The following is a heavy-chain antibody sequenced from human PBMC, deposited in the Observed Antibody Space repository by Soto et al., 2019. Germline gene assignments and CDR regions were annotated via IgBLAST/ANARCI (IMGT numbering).Heavy chain of an antibody. Sequence: QITLKESGPSLVKPTQTLTLTCSFSGFSLRTSGVSVGWIRQRPGKALEWLAFIYWNDDKRYSPSLQSRLTITKDNSEKEVVLTMTNMDPLGTGTYYCAYRVGPRGSFDYWGQGTLVTVSS. J-gene: IGHJ4*02. V-gene: IGHV2-5*01. CDR2: IYWNDDK. CDR3: AYRVGPRGSFDY. CDR1: GFSLRTSGVS.